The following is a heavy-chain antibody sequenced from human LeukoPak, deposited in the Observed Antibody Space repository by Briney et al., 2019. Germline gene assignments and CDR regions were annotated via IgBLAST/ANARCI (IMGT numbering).Heavy chain of an antibody. CDR1: GFTFSIYE. J-gene: IGHJ4*02. CDR2: ISSIGTTI. V-gene: IGHV3-48*03. CDR3: ARELDPTFDY. Sequence: PGGSLRLSCAASGFTFSIYEMNWVRQAPGKGLEWVSYISSIGTTIYYADSVKGRFTISRDNAKNSLYLQMNSLRAEDTAVYYCARELDPTFDYWGQGTLVTVSS.